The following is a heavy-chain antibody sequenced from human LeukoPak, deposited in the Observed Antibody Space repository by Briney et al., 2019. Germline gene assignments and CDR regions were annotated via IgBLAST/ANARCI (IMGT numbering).Heavy chain of an antibody. J-gene: IGHJ3*02. CDR3: ARGEWELIYAFDN. CDR1: GGSISSYY. D-gene: IGHD1-26*01. Sequence: SETLSLTCTVSGGSISSYYWSWIRQPPGKGLEWIGYIYYSGSTNYNPSLKSRVTISVDTSKNQFSLKLSSVTAADTAVYYCARGEWELIYAFDNWGQGKMVTVSS. CDR2: IYYSGST. V-gene: IGHV4-59*01.